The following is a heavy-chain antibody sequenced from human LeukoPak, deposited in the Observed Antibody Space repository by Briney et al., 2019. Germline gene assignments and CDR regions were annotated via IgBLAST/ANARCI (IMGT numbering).Heavy chain of an antibody. CDR3: AKYSGSWYGYFQH. J-gene: IGHJ1*01. V-gene: IGHV3-23*01. CDR2: ISGSGGST. D-gene: IGHD6-13*01. Sequence: GGSLRLSCAASGFTFSSYAMSWVRQAPGKGLEWVSAISGSGGSTYYADSVRGRFTISRDNAKNSVYLQMNSLRAEDTAVYYCAKYSGSWYGYFQHWGQGTLVTVSS. CDR1: GFTFSSYA.